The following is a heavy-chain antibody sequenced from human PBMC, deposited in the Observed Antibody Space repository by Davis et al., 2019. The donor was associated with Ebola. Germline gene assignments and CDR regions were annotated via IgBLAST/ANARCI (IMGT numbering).Heavy chain of an antibody. J-gene: IGHJ4*01. D-gene: IGHD2-15*01. V-gene: IGHV1-69*13. Sequence: AASVKVSCKAVGDTLTSYAMTWVRQAPGQGLEWMGGIIPVFRTANYAQKFQGRVTITADESTRTAYMELNGLRSEDTAVYYCAHLGPQRYYSGGGCHGYLDYWGQGTLVTVSS. CDR3: AHLGPQRYYSGGGCHGYLDY. CDR2: IIPVFRTA. CDR1: GDTLTSYA.